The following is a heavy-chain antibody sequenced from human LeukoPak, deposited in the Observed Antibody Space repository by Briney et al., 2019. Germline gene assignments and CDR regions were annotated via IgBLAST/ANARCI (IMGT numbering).Heavy chain of an antibody. V-gene: IGHV4-59*01. Sequence: SETLSLTCTVSGGSISGYYWSWIRQPPGKGLEWIGCIYYTGSTNYNPSLKSRVTMSLVRFKNQFSLMMTSVTAADTAVYYCARRRDSSYIMDAWGQGTTVTVSS. CDR3: ARRRDSSYIMDA. CDR2: IYYTGST. J-gene: IGHJ6*02. D-gene: IGHD2-21*02. CDR1: GGSISGYY.